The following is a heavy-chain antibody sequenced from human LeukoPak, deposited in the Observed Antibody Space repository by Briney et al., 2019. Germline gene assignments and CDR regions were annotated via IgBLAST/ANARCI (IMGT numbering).Heavy chain of an antibody. V-gene: IGHV4-34*01. CDR2: INHSGST. J-gene: IGHJ4*02. CDR1: GGSFSGYY. D-gene: IGHD5-18*01. CDR3: ARGQGIQLWIY. Sequence: SETLSLTCAVYGGSFSGYYWSWIRQPPGKGLEWIGEINHSGSTNYNPSLKSRVTISVDTSKNQLSLQLSSVTAADAAVYYCARGQGIQLWIYWGQGTLVTVSS.